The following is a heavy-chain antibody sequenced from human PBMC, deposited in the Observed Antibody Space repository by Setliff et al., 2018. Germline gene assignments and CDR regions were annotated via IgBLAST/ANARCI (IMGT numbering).Heavy chain of an antibody. CDR3: ARDPNGDYVGAFDP. V-gene: IGHV3-23*01. Sequence: PGGSLRLSCAASGFTFSSLWMSWVRQAPGKGLEWVSAISGGGGNTFYADSVQGRFTISRDNSKNTIYLQMNSLRAEDTAKYYCARDPNGDYVGAFDPWGQGILVTVSS. J-gene: IGHJ5*02. CDR1: GFTFSSLW. CDR2: ISGGGGNT. D-gene: IGHD4-17*01.